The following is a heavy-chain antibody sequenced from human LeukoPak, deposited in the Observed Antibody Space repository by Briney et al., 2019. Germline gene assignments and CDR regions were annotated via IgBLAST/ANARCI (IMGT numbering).Heavy chain of an antibody. CDR1: GFTFSSYW. V-gene: IGHV3-7*01. CDR3: ARDFVVVTALNDY. J-gene: IGHJ4*02. CDR2: IKQDGSEK. Sequence: PGGSLRLPCAASGFTFSSYWMSWVRQAPGKGLEWVANIKQDGSEKYYVDSVKGRFTISRDNAKNSLYLQMNSLRDEDTAVYYCARDFVVVTALNDYWGQGNLVTVSS. D-gene: IGHD2-21*02.